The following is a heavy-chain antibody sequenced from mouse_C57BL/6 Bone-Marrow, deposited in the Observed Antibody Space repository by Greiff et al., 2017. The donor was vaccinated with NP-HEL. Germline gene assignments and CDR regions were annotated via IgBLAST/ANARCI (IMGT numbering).Heavy chain of an antibody. Sequence: EVQLVESGGDLVKPGGSLKLSCAASGFTFSSYGMSWVRQTPDKRLEWVATISSGGGYTYYPDSVKGRFTISTDNAKNTLYLQMSSLKSEDTAMYYCARHYYSNYFDYWGQGTTLTVSS. V-gene: IGHV5-6*01. CDR3: ARHYYSNYFDY. J-gene: IGHJ2*01. CDR2: ISSGGGYT. CDR1: GFTFSSYG. D-gene: IGHD2-5*01.